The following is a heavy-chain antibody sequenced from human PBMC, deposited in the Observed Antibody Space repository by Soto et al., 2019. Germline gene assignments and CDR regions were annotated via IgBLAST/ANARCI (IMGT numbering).Heavy chain of an antibody. Sequence: GESLKISCKGSGYKFSNYWIGWVRQMPGKGLEWMGTIYPGDSDTKYSPSFQGQVTISADKSISTAYLHWSSLEASDTAMYYCARGGDNSGYFLMDDPFDVWRQGTTVTVS. D-gene: IGHD3-22*01. CDR3: ARGGDNSGYFLMDDPFDV. J-gene: IGHJ3*01. CDR2: IYPGDSDT. V-gene: IGHV5-51*01. CDR1: GYKFSNYW.